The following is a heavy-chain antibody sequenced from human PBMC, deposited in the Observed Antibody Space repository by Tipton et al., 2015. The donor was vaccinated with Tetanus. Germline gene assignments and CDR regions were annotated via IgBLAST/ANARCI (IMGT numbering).Heavy chain of an antibody. V-gene: IGHV1-69*13. CDR3: LRQVVGAVPMGYNWFDP. CDR2: IVPKFPAT. J-gene: IGHJ5*01. D-gene: IGHD1-26*01. CDR1: GYNFVNFG. Sequence: QLVQSGAEVKEPGASVKVSCKASGYNFVNFGISWVRQAPGQGLEWLGGIVPKFPATKYAEKFEDRLTITADESATTSHMELRGLRSDGTAIYYCLRQVVGAVPMGYNWFDPWGQGTLVTVSS.